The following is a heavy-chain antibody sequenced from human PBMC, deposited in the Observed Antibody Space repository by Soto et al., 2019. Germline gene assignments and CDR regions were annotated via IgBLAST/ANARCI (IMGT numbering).Heavy chain of an antibody. J-gene: IGHJ6*02. Sequence: PVGSLRLSCAASGFTFSSYSMNWVRQAPGKGLEWVSSISSSSSYIYYADSVKGRFTISRDNAKNSLYLQMNSLRAEDTAVYYCARDQSGWLQYSSSWYSNYYYYGMDVWGQGTTVTVSS. CDR3: ARDQSGWLQYSSSWYSNYYYYGMDV. CDR2: ISSSSSYI. CDR1: GFTFSSYS. V-gene: IGHV3-21*01. D-gene: IGHD6-13*01.